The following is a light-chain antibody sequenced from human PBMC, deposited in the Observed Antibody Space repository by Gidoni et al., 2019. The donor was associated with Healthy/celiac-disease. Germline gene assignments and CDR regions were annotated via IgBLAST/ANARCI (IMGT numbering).Light chain of an antibody. V-gene: IGKV1-9*01. CDR1: KGISSY. CDR2: AAS. CDR3: QQLNSYPRT. Sequence: DIQLTQSPSFLSASVGDRVSITCRACKGISSYIAWYQQKPGKAPKHLLYAASTFQSGIPSRFSGSGSGPEFTLTISSLQPEDFATYYCQQLNSYPRTFGQGTKVEIK. J-gene: IGKJ1*01.